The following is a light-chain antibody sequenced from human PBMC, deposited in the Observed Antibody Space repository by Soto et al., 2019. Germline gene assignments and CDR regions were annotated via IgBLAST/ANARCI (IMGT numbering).Light chain of an antibody. Sequence: QSALTQPASVSGSPGQSITISCTGTSSDIGGYNHVSWYQQHPGKAPKLMIFEGSKRPSGVSNRFSGSKSGNTASLTISGLQAEDEADYYCCSYAGSNTLLFGGGTKLTVL. J-gene: IGLJ2*01. CDR2: EGS. CDR3: CSYAGSNTLL. V-gene: IGLV2-23*01. CDR1: SSDIGGYNH.